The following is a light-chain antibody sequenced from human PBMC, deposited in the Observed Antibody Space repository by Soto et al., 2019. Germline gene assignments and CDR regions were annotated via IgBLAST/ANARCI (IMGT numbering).Light chain of an antibody. CDR3: SSYNSTSTKWV. Sequence: QSVLTQPGSVSGSPGQSITIFCSGTSSDVGAYKFVSWYRHHPGKAPQVMIYEVSNRPSGVSNRFSGSKSGNTASLTISGLQHEDEGDYYCSSYNSTSTKWVFGGGTKVTV. V-gene: IGLV2-14*01. CDR2: EVS. CDR1: SSDVGAYKF. J-gene: IGLJ3*02.